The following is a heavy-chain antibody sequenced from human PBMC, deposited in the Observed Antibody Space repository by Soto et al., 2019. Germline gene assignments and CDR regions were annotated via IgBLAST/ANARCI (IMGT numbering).Heavy chain of an antibody. CDR3: AKGILGYCTNGVCYMDYYYYMDV. J-gene: IGHJ6*03. Sequence: GASVKVSCKASGFTFTSSAVQWVRQARGQRLEWIGWIVVGSGNTNYAQKFQERVTITRDMSTSTAYMELSSLRSEDTAVYYCAKGILGYCTNGVCYMDYYYYMDVWGKGTTVTVS. D-gene: IGHD2-8*01. CDR1: GFTFTSSA. CDR2: IVVGSGNT. V-gene: IGHV1-58*01.